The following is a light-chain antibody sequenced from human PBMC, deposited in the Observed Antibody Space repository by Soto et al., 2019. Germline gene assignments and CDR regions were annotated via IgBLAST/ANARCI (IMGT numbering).Light chain of an antibody. V-gene: IGKV3-11*01. J-gene: IGKJ1*01. CDR3: QQRSNWPLT. CDR1: QSVSSY. Sequence: EIVLTQSPATLSLSPGERATLSCRASQSVSSYLAWYQQKPGQAPRLLIYDASNRATGIPARFSGSGSGTDVTLTISSLGPEDFAVYYCQQRSNWPLTFGQGTKMEIK. CDR2: DAS.